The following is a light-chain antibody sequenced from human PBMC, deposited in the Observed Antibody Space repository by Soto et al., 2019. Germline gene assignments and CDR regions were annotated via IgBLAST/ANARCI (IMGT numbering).Light chain of an antibody. Sequence: QSALTQPRSVSGCPGQSVTISCTGASSDVGGYNYVSWYQQHPGKAPKLMIYDVSKRPSGVPDGFSGSKSGNTASLTISGLQTEDEADYYCCSYAGRYTYVFGTGTKVTV. J-gene: IGLJ1*01. CDR1: SSDVGGYNY. CDR2: DVS. CDR3: CSYAGRYTYV. V-gene: IGLV2-11*01.